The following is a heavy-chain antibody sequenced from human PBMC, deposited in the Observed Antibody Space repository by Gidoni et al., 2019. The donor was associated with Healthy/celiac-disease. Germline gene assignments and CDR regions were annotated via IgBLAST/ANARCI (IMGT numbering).Heavy chain of an antibody. J-gene: IGHJ4*02. CDR3: AKDLGAAAGSY. CDR1: GFTFSSYA. CDR2: ISGSGGST. V-gene: IGHV3-23*01. Sequence: EVQLLESGGGLVQPGGSLRLSCAASGFTFSSYAMSWVRQAPGQGLEVVSAISGSGGSTYYPDPVKGRFPISRDNSKNTLYLQMNSLRAEDTAVYYCAKDLGAAAGSYWVQGTLVTVSS. D-gene: IGHD6-13*01.